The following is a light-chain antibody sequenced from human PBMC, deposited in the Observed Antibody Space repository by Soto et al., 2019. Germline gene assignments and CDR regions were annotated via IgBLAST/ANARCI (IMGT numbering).Light chain of an antibody. J-gene: IGKJ1*01. CDR2: GAS. CDR1: QSVNNK. V-gene: IGKV3D-15*01. CDR3: HQRQSWPRT. Sequence: EIVMTQSPATLSVSPGERVTLSCRASQSVNNKVAWYQKKPGQAPRLLIFGASTRATGIPARFSASGTGTDFTLTISDGQPEDFAVYYCHQRQSWPRTFGQGTKVDIK.